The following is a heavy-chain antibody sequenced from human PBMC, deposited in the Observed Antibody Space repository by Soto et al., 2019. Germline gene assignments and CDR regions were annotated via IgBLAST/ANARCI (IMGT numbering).Heavy chain of an antibody. CDR3: ASVGSDYDNSGYYLP. V-gene: IGHV4-4*02. J-gene: IGHJ5*02. CDR2: IYHSGST. D-gene: IGHD3-22*01. CDR1: GGSVSSSNW. Sequence: SETLSLTCIVSGGSVSSSNWWSWVRQPPGKGLGWIGEIYHSGSTTYNPSLKSRATISVDKSENQFSLRLKSVTAADTAVYYCASVGSDYDNSGYYLPWGPGTLVTVSS.